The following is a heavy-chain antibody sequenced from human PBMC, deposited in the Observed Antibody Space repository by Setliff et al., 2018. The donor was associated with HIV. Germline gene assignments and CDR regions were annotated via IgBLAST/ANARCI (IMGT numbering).Heavy chain of an antibody. CDR3: ARGQSQGYAYSGSYGAFDI. D-gene: IGHD1-26*01. CDR2: IIPMFGTR. Sequence: ASVKVSCKASGGTFSSYAINWVRQAPGQGLEWMGGIIPMFGTRNYAQKFQGRVTMTTDESTSTAYMELSSLGSEDTALYYCARGQSQGYAYSGSYGAFDIWGQGTMVTVSS. V-gene: IGHV1-69*05. J-gene: IGHJ3*02. CDR1: GGTFSSYA.